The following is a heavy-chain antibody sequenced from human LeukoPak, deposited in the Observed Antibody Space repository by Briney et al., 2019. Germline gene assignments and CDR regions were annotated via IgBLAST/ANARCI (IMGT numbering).Heavy chain of an antibody. Sequence: SETLSPTCTVSGGSISSYYWSWIRQPPRKGLEWIGYIYYSGSTNYNPSLKSRVTISVDTSKNQFSLKLNSVTAADTAVYYCARSNYCGGDCYSWDSWGQGTLVTVSS. D-gene: IGHD2-21*02. CDR3: ARSNYCGGDCYSWDS. V-gene: IGHV4-59*08. CDR1: GGSISSYY. CDR2: IYYSGST. J-gene: IGHJ4*02.